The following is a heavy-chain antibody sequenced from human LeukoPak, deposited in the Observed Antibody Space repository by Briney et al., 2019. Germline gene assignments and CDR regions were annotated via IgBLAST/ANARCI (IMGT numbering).Heavy chain of an antibody. D-gene: IGHD6-19*01. CDR1: GGSISSYY. V-gene: IGHV4-59*01. Sequence: SETLSLTCTVSGGSISSYYWSWIRQPPGKGLEWIGYIYYSGSTNYNPSLKSRVTISVDTSKNQFSLKLSSVTAADTAVYYRARGYSSGWYDGWFDPWGQGTLVTVSS. CDR3: ARGYSSGWYDGWFDP. J-gene: IGHJ5*02. CDR2: IYYSGST.